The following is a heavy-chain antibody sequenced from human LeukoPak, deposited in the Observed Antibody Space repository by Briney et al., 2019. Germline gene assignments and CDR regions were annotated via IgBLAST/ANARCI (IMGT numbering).Heavy chain of an antibody. CDR3: ARSPDSGRFDY. CDR1: GGSVSSGSYY. Sequence: SETLSLTCTVSGGSVSSGSYYWSWLPQPPGQGLEWIGYIYYSGSTNYNPSLKSRVAISVDTSKNQFSLKLSSVTAADTAVYYCARSPDSGRFDYWGQGTLVTVSS. D-gene: IGHD6-19*01. V-gene: IGHV4-61*01. J-gene: IGHJ4*02. CDR2: IYYSGST.